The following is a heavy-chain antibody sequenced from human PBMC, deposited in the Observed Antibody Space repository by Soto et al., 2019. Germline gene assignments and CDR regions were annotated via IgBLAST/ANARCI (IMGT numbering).Heavy chain of an antibody. CDR3: ARDPMGCSSTSCLNVGDDWFDP. V-gene: IGHV1-18*01. CDR2: ISAYNGNT. CDR1: GHTFTSYG. Sequence: GASVKVSCKASGHTFTSYGISWVRQAPGQGLEWMGWISAYNGNTNYAQKLQGRVTMTTDTSTSTAYMELRSLRSDDTAVYYCARDPMGCSSTSCLNVGDDWFDPWGQGTLVTVSS. D-gene: IGHD2-2*01. J-gene: IGHJ5*02.